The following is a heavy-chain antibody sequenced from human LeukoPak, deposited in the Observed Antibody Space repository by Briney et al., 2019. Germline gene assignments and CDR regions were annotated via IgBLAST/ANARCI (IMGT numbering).Heavy chain of an antibody. V-gene: IGHV4-34*01. J-gene: IGHJ5*02. D-gene: IGHD3-3*01. CDR1: GDSFKNYY. CDR2: INHGGLT. CDR3: ARSRSTIFESWFDP. Sequence: SETLSLTCAVYGDSFKNYYWTWIRQSPEKGLEWIGEINHGGLTSYNPSLESRLTLLVDTSKNQFSLNLRSVTAADTAVYYCARSRSTIFESWFDPWGQGTLVTVSS.